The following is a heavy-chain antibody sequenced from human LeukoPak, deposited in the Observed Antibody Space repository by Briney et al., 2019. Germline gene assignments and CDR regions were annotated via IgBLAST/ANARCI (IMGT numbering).Heavy chain of an antibody. J-gene: IGHJ4*02. CDR1: GFTFDDYA. CDR2: ISWNSGSI. D-gene: IGHD5-18*01. V-gene: IGHV3-9*01. CDR3: AKDKDSYGYGYFDY. Sequence: PGRSLRLSCAASGFTFDDYAMHWVRQAPGKGLEWVSGISWNSGSIGYADSVKGRFTISRDNAKNSLYLQMNSLRAEDTALYYCAKDKDSYGYGYFDYWGQGTLVTVSS.